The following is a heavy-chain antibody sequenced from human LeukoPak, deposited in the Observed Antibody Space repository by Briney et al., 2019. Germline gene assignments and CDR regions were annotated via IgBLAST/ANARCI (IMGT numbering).Heavy chain of an antibody. D-gene: IGHD2-15*01. CDR2: IYYSGNT. Sequence: SETLSLTCTVSGGSISSSSYYCAWIRQPPGKGLEWIGNIYYSGNTHYKPALKSRVTISVDTSNNQFSLKLSSVTAADTAVYYCALVLVVNSYIDYWGQGTLVTVSS. V-gene: IGHV4-39*01. CDR1: GGSISSSSYY. CDR3: ALVLVVNSYIDY. J-gene: IGHJ4*02.